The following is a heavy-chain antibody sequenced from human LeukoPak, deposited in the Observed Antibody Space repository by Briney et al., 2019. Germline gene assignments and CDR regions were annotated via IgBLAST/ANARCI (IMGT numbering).Heavy chain of an antibody. CDR2: IYYSGST. CDR3: ARDASTR. V-gene: IGHV4-39*07. D-gene: IGHD2-2*01. J-gene: IGHJ4*02. CDR1: GGSISSSNYY. Sequence: SETLSLTCTVSGGSISSSNYYWGWIRQPPGKGLEWIGSIYYSGSTYYNPSLKSRVIISVDTSKSQFSLKPSSVTAADTAVYYCARDASTRWGQGTLVTVSS.